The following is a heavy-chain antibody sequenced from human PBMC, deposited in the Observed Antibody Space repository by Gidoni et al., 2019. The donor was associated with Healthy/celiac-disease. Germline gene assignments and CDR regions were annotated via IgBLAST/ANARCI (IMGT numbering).Heavy chain of an antibody. CDR2: ISSSSSTI. D-gene: IGHD3-3*01. V-gene: IGHV3-48*01. Sequence: EVQLVESGGGLVQPGGSLRLSCAASGFTFSSYSMNWVRQAPGKGLELVSYISSSSSTIYYADSVKGRFTISRDNAKNSLYLQMNSLRAEDTAVYYCASSAIADFWSGSTPGWFDPWGQGTLVTVSS. CDR3: ASSAIADFWSGSTPGWFDP. CDR1: GFTFSSYS. J-gene: IGHJ5*02.